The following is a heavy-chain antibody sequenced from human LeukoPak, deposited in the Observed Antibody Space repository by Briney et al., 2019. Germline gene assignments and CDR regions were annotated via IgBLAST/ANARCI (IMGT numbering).Heavy chain of an antibody. CDR3: ARGLYCSGGSCYSDYYYGMDV. D-gene: IGHD2-15*01. Sequence: VASVKVSCKASGYTFTSYAMHWVRQAPGQRLEWMGWINAGNGNTKYSQKFQGRVTITRDTSASTAYMELSSLRSEDTAVYYCARGLYCSGGSCYSDYYYGMDVWGQGTTVTVSS. J-gene: IGHJ6*02. CDR2: INAGNGNT. V-gene: IGHV1-3*01. CDR1: GYTFTSYA.